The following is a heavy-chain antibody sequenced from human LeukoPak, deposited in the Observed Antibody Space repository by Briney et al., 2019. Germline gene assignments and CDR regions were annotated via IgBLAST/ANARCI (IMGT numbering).Heavy chain of an antibody. V-gene: IGHV3-48*02. D-gene: IGHD6-19*01. CDR2: ISSSSTTI. CDR3: ARDRAVASNYYYGMDV. CDR1: GFSFSTYT. Sequence: GGSLRLSCAATGFSFSTYTMNWVRQAPGKGLEWVSYISSSSTTIYYADSVKGRFTISRDNAKNSLYLQMNSLRDGDTAVYYCARDRAVASNYYYGMDVWGQGTTVTVSS. J-gene: IGHJ6*02.